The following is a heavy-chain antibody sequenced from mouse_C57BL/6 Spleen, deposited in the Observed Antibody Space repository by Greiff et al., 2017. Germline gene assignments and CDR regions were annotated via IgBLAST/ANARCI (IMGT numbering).Heavy chain of an antibody. CDR2: IDPSDSYT. CDR3: ARLRDGYFAY. V-gene: IGHV1-50*01. Sequence: QVQLQQPGAELVKPGASVKLSCKASGYTFTSYWMQWVKQRPGQGLEWIGEIDPSDSYTNYNQKFKGKATLTVDTSSSTAYMQLSSLTSEDSAVYYCARLRDGYFAYWGQGTLVTVSA. D-gene: IGHD2-3*01. J-gene: IGHJ3*01. CDR1: GYTFTSYW.